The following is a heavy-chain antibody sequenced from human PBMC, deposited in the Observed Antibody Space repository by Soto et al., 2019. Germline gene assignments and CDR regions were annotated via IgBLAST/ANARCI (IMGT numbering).Heavy chain of an antibody. CDR1: GIIFRNYA. CDR3: AKKAEKHFDWMFYADS. Sequence: LILSCATSGIIFRNYAMGWVRQAPGKGLEWVSAISGSGDSTYYADSVKGRFTISRDNPKNTLYLQMNSLRVEDTAIFYCAKKAEKHFDWMFYADSWGQGTLVTVSS. D-gene: IGHD3-9*01. J-gene: IGHJ4*02. V-gene: IGHV3-23*01. CDR2: ISGSGDST.